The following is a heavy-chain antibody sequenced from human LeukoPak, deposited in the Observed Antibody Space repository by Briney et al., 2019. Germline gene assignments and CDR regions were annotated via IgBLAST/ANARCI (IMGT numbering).Heavy chain of an antibody. D-gene: IGHD6-6*01. J-gene: IGHJ4*02. V-gene: IGHV3-48*03. CDR3: ARSGIAARPGIGY. Sequence: GGSLRLSCAASGFTFSSYEMNWARQAPGKGLEWVSYISSSGSTIYYADSVKGRFTISRDNAKNSLYLQMNSLRAEDTAVYYCARSGIAARPGIGYWGQGTLVTVSS. CDR1: GFTFSSYE. CDR2: ISSSGSTI.